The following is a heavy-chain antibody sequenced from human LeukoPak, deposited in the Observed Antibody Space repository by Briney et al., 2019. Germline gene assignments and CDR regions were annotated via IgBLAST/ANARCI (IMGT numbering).Heavy chain of an antibody. CDR1: GYTFTGFH. Sequence: ASVKVSCKASGYTFTGFHMHWVRQAPGQGVEGMGWIDSNSGGKSYAQTFQGRVTMTRDTSISTAYMELSEMRSDDTAVYYCARGGNISGDYYFDYWGQGTLVTVSS. J-gene: IGHJ4*02. CDR2: IDSNSGGK. D-gene: IGHD4-17*01. CDR3: ARGGNISGDYYFDY. V-gene: IGHV1-2*02.